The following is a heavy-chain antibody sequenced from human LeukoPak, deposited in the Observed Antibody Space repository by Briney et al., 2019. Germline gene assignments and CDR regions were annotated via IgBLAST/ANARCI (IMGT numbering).Heavy chain of an antibody. Sequence: GESLRLSCAASGFTFSSYWMHWVRQAPGKGLVWVSRINSDGSSTSYADSVKGRFTISRDNAKNTLYLQMNSLRAEDTAVYYCARDPGYSYGRDWGQGTLVTVSS. D-gene: IGHD5-18*01. CDR3: ARDPGYSYGRD. CDR1: GFTFSSYW. CDR2: INSDGSST. V-gene: IGHV3-74*01. J-gene: IGHJ4*02.